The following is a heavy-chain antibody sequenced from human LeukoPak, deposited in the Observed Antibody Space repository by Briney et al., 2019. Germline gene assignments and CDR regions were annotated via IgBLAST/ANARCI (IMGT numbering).Heavy chain of an antibody. CDR1: GFTFSSYW. Sequence: GGSLRLSCAASGFTFSSYWMSWVRQAPGKGLEWVANIKQDGSEKYYVDSVKGRFTISRDNAKNSLYLQMSSLRADDTAVYYCAKPPFSDSSGFANWGHGTLVTVSS. CDR3: AKPPFSDSSGFAN. V-gene: IGHV3-7*01. CDR2: IKQDGSEK. J-gene: IGHJ4*01. D-gene: IGHD3-22*01.